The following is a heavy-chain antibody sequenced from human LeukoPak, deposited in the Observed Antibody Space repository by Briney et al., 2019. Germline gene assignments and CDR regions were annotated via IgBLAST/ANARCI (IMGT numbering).Heavy chain of an antibody. CDR1: GFTFRHYD. Sequence: GGSLRLSCVASGFTFRHYDMSWVRQAPGKGREWVSRINTSSGSTYYADSLQGRFTISRDNSKNTLHLQMNNVRAEDTALYYCMKLPTMIIVIDTDFEYWGQGAQVTVSS. V-gene: IGHV3-23*01. CDR2: INTSSGST. CDR3: MKLPTMIIVIDTDFEY. J-gene: IGHJ4*02. D-gene: IGHD2-21*01.